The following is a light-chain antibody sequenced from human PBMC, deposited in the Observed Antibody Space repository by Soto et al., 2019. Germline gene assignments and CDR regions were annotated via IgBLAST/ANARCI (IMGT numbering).Light chain of an antibody. V-gene: IGKV1-5*03. Sequence: DIQMPQSPSTLSASVGATVTITCLARQSVSNWLAWYQLKPGKAPHLLTYKASSLESGVPSRFSGSGSVTEFTLTISSLQPDDFATYYCQQDYSFSWTFGQGTKVEI. CDR3: QQDYSFSWT. J-gene: IGKJ1*01. CDR2: KAS. CDR1: QSVSNW.